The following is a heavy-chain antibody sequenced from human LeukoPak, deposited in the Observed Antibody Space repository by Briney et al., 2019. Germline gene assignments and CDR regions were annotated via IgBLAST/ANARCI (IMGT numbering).Heavy chain of an antibody. CDR2: IYTSGST. J-gene: IGHJ6*03. CDR1: GGSISSYY. D-gene: IGHD6-6*01. CDR3: ARAVEGGYSSSSWGYYYYMDV. Sequence: SETLSLTCTVSGGSISSYYWSWIRQPTGKGLEWIGRIYTSGSTTYNPSLKSRVTISVDTSKNQFSLKLSSVTAADTAVYYCARAVEGGYSSSSWGYYYYMDVWGKGTTVTVSS. V-gene: IGHV4-4*07.